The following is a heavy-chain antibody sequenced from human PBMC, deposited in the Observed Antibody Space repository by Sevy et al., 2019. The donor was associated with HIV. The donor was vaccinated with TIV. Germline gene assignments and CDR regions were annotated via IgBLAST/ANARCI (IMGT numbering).Heavy chain of an antibody. D-gene: IGHD5-12*01. CDR1: GDSISSYY. J-gene: IGHJ4*02. CDR2: FYYSGIT. V-gene: IGHV4-59*01. Sequence: SETLSLTCTVSGDSISSYYLSWIRQPPGKGLEWIGYFYYSGITNYNPSVKSRFTISGDTSRNQFSLKLSSVTAADTAVYYCARGIVAYYFDYWGQGTLVTVSS. CDR3: ARGIVAYYFDY.